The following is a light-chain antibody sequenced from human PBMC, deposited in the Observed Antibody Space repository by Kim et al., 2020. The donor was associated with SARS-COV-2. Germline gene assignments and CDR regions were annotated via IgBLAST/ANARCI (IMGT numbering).Light chain of an antibody. Sequence: QSVLTQPPSVSAAPGQTVTISCTGNSSNIGAGYDVHWYQQLPGTAPRLLIFNNRNRPSGVPDRFSGSRSGTSASLAITGLQAEDELDYFCQSYDSSLSASVFGGGTQLTVL. CDR1: SSNIGAGYD. CDR2: NNR. J-gene: IGLJ3*02. V-gene: IGLV1-40*01. CDR3: QSYDSSLSASV.